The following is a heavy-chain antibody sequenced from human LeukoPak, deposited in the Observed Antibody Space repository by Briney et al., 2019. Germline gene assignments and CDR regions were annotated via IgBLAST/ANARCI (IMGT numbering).Heavy chain of an antibody. J-gene: IGHJ3*02. V-gene: IGHV3-48*03. CDR3: GASRQYVGAFDI. CDR1: GFTFSSYE. Sequence: GGSLRLSCAASGFTFSSYELYWVRQAPGKGLEWISYISSSSSTIKYADSVRGRFTISRADARESLLLQMNSLRAEDTAIYYCGASRQYVGAFDIWGQGTLVTVSS. D-gene: IGHD3-16*01. CDR2: ISSSSSTI.